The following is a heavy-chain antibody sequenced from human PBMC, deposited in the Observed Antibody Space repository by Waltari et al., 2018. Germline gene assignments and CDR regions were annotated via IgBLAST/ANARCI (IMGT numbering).Heavy chain of an antibody. D-gene: IGHD5-18*01. CDR3: AALGRIQLWYEKDY. Sequence: QLQLQESGPGLVKPSETLSLTCTVSGGSISSSSYYWGWIRQPPGKGLEWIGCIYYSGSTYDNPSLRSRVTISVDTSKNQFSLKLSSVTAADTAVYYCAALGRIQLWYEKDYWGQGTLVTVSS. CDR1: GGSISSSSYY. J-gene: IGHJ4*02. V-gene: IGHV4-39*01. CDR2: IYYSGST.